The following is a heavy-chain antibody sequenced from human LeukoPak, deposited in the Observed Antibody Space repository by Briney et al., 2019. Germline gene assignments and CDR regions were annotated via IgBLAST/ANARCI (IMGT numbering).Heavy chain of an antibody. D-gene: IGHD3-10*01. CDR2: ISSSGNTI. J-gene: IGHJ6*02. Sequence: PGGSLRLPCAASGFTFSSYEMNWVRQAPGKGLEWVSYISSSGNTIYYADSVKGRFTISRDNAKNSLYLQMNSLRAEDTAVYYCARGGGYYGSGSLHYYYYGMDVWGQGTTVTVSS. V-gene: IGHV3-48*03. CDR3: ARGGGYYGSGSLHYYYYGMDV. CDR1: GFTFSSYE.